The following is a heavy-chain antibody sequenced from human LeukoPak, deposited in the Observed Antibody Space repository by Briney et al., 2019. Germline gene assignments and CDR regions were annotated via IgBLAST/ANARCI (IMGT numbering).Heavy chain of an antibody. J-gene: IGHJ4*02. CDR2: ISGSGGST. CDR3: AKDRIVVSYYFDY. V-gene: IGHV3-23*01. CDR1: GFTFSSYA. Sequence: GGSLRLSCAASGFTFSSYAMSWVRQAPGKGLEWVSAISGSGGSTYYADSVKGRFTISRDNSKNTLYLQMNSLRAEDTAVYYCAKDRIVVSYYFDYWGQRNLVTVSS. D-gene: IGHD3-22*01.